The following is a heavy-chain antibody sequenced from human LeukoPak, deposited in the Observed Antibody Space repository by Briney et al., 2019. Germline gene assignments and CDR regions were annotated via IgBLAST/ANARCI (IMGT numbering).Heavy chain of an antibody. V-gene: IGHV3-13*01. CDR2: IGTAGDA. CDR1: GFTFSNYD. Sequence: GGSLRLSCAASGFTFSNYDMHWVRQAAGKGLEWVSGIGTAGDAYYPASVKGRFTISRENAKSSLYLQINSLSAGDTAVYYCASSPAYSSSWYAIDNWGQGTLVTVSS. D-gene: IGHD6-13*01. J-gene: IGHJ4*02. CDR3: ASSPAYSSSWYAIDN.